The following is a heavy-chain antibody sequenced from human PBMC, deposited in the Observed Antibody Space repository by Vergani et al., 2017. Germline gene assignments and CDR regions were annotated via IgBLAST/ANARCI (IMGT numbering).Heavy chain of an antibody. V-gene: IGHV4-61*02. CDR1: GGSISSGSYY. D-gene: IGHD2-15*01. J-gene: IGHJ4*02. CDR2: IYYSGST. Sequence: QVQLQESGPGLVKPSQTLSLTCTVSGGSISSGSYYWSWIRQPAGKGLEWIGRIYYSGSTYYNPSLKSRVTISVDTSKNQFSLKLSSVTAADTAVYYCARDGGYCSGGSCYSGYFDYWGQGTLVTVSS. CDR3: ARDGGYCSGGSCYSGYFDY.